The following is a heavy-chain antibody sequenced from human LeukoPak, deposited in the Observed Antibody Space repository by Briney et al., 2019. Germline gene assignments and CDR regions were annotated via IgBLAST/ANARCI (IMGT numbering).Heavy chain of an antibody. D-gene: IGHD4-23*01. J-gene: IGHJ3*02. CDR3: ARERGLTTVATDAFDI. CDR1: GYTFTGYY. CDR2: INPNSGGT. Sequence: GASVKVSCKASGYTFTGYYMHWVRQAPGQGLEWMGWINPNSGGTNYAQKFQGRVTMTRDTSISTAYMELSRLRSDDTAVYYCARERGLTTVATDAFDIWGQGTMVTVSS. V-gene: IGHV1-2*02.